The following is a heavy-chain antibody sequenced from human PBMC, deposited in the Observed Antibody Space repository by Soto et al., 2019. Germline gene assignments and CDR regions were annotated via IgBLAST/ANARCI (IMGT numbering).Heavy chain of an antibody. V-gene: IGHV1-69*06. J-gene: IGHJ4*02. CDR2: INPIFGTP. CDR3: AREGRHFDY. Sequence: QVQLVQSGAEAQRPGSSVKVSCKASGGTFSSYAISWVRQAPGQGLEWMGGINPIFGTPHYAQKYQGRVTITADTFTNTAYMELTRLTSDDTAVYFCAREGRHFDYWGQGTLVTVSS. CDR1: GGTFSSYA.